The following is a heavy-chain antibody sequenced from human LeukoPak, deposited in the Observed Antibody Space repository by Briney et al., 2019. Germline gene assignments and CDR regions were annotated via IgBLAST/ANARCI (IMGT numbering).Heavy chain of an antibody. CDR1: GGSISSSSYY. V-gene: IGHV4-39*01. CDR2: FYYSGST. CDR3: ARRSPWGGDYYFDY. J-gene: IGHJ4*02. D-gene: IGHD2-21*01. Sequence: PSETLSLTCTVSGGSISSSSYYWGWIRQPPGKGLEWIGSFYYSGSTYYNPSLRSRVTISVDTSKNQFSLKLSSVTAADTAVYYCARRSPWGGDYYFDYWGQGTLVTVSS.